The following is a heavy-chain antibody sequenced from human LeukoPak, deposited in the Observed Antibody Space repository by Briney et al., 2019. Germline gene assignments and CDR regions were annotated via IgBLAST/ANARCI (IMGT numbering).Heavy chain of an antibody. CDR1: GFTFDDYA. Sequence: GGSLRLSCAASGFTFDDYAMHWVRQAPGKGLEWVSLISGDGGSTYYADSVKGRFTISRDNSKNSLYLQMNSLGTGDTALYFCARAARYFDWLPYFDSWGQGTLVTVSS. J-gene: IGHJ4*02. CDR3: ARAARYFDWLPYFDS. CDR2: ISGDGGST. D-gene: IGHD3-9*01. V-gene: IGHV3-43*02.